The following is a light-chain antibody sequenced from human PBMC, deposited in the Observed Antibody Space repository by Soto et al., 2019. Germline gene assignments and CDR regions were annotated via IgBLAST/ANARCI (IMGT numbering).Light chain of an antibody. V-gene: IGKV1-5*01. CDR2: DAS. Sequence: DIQMTQSPSTLFASIGDKVTITCRASHSVGGSLAWYQQKPGKAPKLLIFDASILESGVPSRFSGGGSGTEFTLTISSLQPAGFATYYCQQYDDYSGTFGRAPTVQI. CDR1: HSVGGS. J-gene: IGKJ1*01. CDR3: QQYDDYSGT.